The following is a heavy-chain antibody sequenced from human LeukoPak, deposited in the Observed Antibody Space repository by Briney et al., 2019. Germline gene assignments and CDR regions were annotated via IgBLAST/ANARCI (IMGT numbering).Heavy chain of an antibody. J-gene: IGHJ4*02. CDR1: GFTFSSYW. Sequence: GGSLRLSCAASGFTFSSYWMHWVRQAPGKGLVWVSRINTNGGSTSYADSVKGRFTISRDNSKNTLYLQMNSLRAEDTAVYYSARDSSIAVAGYYFDYWGQGTLVTVSS. CDR3: ARDSSIAVAGYYFDY. CDR2: INTNGGST. V-gene: IGHV3-74*01. D-gene: IGHD6-19*01.